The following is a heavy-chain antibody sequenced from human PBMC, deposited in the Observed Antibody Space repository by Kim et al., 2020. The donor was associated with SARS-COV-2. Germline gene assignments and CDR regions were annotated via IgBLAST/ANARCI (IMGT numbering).Heavy chain of an antibody. Sequence: GGSLRLSCAGSGFIFSSYGINWVRQAPGKGLEWVSLIWHDGTKKYYADSVKGRLTISRDNSKNTLYLEMNNRRVEDTAMYYCAMDYDSSGFWAFDAWGQG. J-gene: IGHJ3*01. D-gene: IGHD3-22*01. CDR2: IWHDGTKK. CDR3: AMDYDSSGFWAFDA. CDR1: GFIFSSYG. V-gene: IGHV3-33*01.